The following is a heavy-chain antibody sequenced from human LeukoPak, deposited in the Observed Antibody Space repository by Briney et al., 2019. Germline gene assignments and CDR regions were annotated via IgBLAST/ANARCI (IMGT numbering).Heavy chain of an antibody. Sequence: PGRSLRLSCAASGFTFSRYAIHWVRQAPGKGLEWVSYISSSGSTIYYADSVKGRFTISRDNAKNSLYLQMNSLRAEDTAVYYCARDASPRDGYKGDYWGQGTLVTVSS. V-gene: IGHV3-48*03. J-gene: IGHJ4*02. CDR3: ARDASPRDGYKGDY. CDR2: ISSSGSTI. CDR1: GFTFSRYA. D-gene: IGHD5-24*01.